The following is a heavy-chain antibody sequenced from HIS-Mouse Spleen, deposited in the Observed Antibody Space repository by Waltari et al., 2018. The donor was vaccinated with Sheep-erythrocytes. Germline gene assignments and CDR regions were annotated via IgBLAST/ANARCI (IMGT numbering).Heavy chain of an antibody. Sequence: QVQLVESGGGVVQPGRSLRLSCAASGFTFSSYGMHWVRQAPGKGLEWVGVKSYCGNNKYYADSVKGRFTISRDNSKNTLYLQMNSLRAEDTAVYYCAKVRTVNYWYFDLWGRGTLVTVSS. CDR3: AKVRTVNYWYFDL. D-gene: IGHD1-1*01. CDR1: GFTFSSYG. J-gene: IGHJ2*01. CDR2: KSYCGNNK. V-gene: IGHV3-30*18.